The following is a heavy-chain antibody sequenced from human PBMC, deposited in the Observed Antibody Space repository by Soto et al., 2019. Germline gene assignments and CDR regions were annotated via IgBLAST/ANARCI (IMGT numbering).Heavy chain of an antibody. Sequence: QVQLVQSGAEVKKPGASVKVSCKASGYTFTSYDINWVRQATGQGLEWMGLINPNSGNTGYAQKLQGRVTMTRNTYISTAYMELSSLRSEDTAVYYCARGRYYDILTGYYTWTYNWFYPWGQGTLVTVSS. D-gene: IGHD3-9*01. CDR2: INPNSGNT. J-gene: IGHJ5*02. V-gene: IGHV1-8*01. CDR3: ARGRYYDILTGYYTWTYNWFYP. CDR1: GYTFTSYD.